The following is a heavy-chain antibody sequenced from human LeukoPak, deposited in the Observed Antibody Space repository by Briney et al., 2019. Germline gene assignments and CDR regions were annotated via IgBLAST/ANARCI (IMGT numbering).Heavy chain of an antibody. CDR1: GFTFSSYS. CDR3: AREGGHVSNYDNTYYYYYMDV. CDR2: ISSSSSYI. Sequence: GGSLRLSCAASGFTFSSYSMNWVRQAPGKGLEWVSSISSSSSYIYYADSVKGRFTISRDNAKNSLYLQMNSLRAEDTAVYYCAREGGHVSNYDNTYYYYYMDVWGKGTTVTVSS. D-gene: IGHD4-11*01. V-gene: IGHV3-21*01. J-gene: IGHJ6*03.